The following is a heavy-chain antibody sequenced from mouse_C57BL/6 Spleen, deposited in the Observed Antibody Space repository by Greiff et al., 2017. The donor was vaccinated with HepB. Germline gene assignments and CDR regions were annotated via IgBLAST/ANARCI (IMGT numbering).Heavy chain of an antibody. CDR3: AREAAQATRFAY. CDR2: ISSGSSTI. V-gene: IGHV5-17*01. CDR1: GFTFSDYG. D-gene: IGHD3-2*02. J-gene: IGHJ3*01. Sequence: EVMLVESGGGLVKPGGSLKLSCAASGFTFSDYGMHWVRQAPEKGLEWVAYISSGSSTIYYADTVKGRFTISRDNAKNTLFLQMTSLRSEDTAMYYCAREAAQATRFAYWGQGTLVTVSA.